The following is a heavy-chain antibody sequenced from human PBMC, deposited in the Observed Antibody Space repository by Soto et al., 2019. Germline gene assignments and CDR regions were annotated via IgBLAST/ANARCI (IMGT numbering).Heavy chain of an antibody. Sequence: GGSLRLSCAASGFTFSSYAMSWVRQAPGKGLEWVSAISGSGGSTYYADSVKGRFTISRDNSKNTLYLQMNSLRAEDTAVYYCAKPLDSGVIITLTFFDYWGQGTLVTVSS. CDR2: ISGSGGST. V-gene: IGHV3-23*01. CDR1: GFTFSSYA. CDR3: AKPLDSGVIITLTFFDY. D-gene: IGHD3-10*01. J-gene: IGHJ4*02.